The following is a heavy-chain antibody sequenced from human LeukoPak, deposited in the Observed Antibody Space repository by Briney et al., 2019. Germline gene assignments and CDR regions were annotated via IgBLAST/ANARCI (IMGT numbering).Heavy chain of an antibody. CDR3: ARTVDILTGYYIRFDY. Sequence: GESLKISCKGSGYSFTSYWIGWVRQMPGKGLGWMGIIYPGDSDTRYSPSFQGQVTISADKSISTAYLQWSSLKASDTAMYYCARTVDILTGYYIRFDYWGQGTLVTVSS. CDR1: GYSFTSYW. CDR2: IYPGDSDT. V-gene: IGHV5-51*01. J-gene: IGHJ4*02. D-gene: IGHD3-9*01.